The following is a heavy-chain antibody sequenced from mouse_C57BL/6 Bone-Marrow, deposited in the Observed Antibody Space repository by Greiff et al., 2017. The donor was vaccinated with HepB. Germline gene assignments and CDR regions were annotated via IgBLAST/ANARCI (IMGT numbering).Heavy chain of an antibody. V-gene: IGHV2-2*01. CDR1: GFSLTSYG. J-gene: IGHJ2*01. D-gene: IGHD2-4*01. CDR2: IWSGGST. CDR3: ARPLYYDYDLDY. Sequence: QVQLQQSGPGLVQPSQSLSITCTVSGFSLTSYGVHWVRQSPGKGLEWLGVIWSGGSTDYNAAFISRLSISKDNSKSQVFFKMNSLQADDTAIYYCARPLYYDYDLDYWGQGTTLTVSS.